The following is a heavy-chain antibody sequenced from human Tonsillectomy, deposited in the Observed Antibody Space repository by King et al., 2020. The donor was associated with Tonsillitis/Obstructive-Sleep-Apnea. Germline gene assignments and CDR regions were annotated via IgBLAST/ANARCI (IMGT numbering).Heavy chain of an antibody. D-gene: IGHD2-15*01. CDR2: IKRKTDGGTA. J-gene: IGHJ3*02. Sequence: VQLVESGGGLVKPGGSLRLSCAASGFTFSNVWMTWVRQAPGKGREWVGRIKRKTDGGTADYGAPVIGRFTISRDDSKNTLYLQMNSLKNEETAVYYCATGDCTGGSCHAFDIWGQGTMVTVSS. V-gene: IGHV3-15*01. CDR3: ATGDCTGGSCHAFDI. CDR1: GFTFSNVW.